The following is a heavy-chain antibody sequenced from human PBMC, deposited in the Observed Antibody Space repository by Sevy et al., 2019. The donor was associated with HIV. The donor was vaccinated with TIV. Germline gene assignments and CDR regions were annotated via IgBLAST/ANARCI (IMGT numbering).Heavy chain of an antibody. Sequence: GGSLRLSCAASGFTFSSYGMHWVRQAPGKGLEWVAVISYDGSNKYYADSVKGRFTISRDNSKNTLYLQMNSLRAEDTAVYYCAKDPLDFWSGYYTDDYFDYWGQGTLVTVSS. CDR1: GFTFSSYG. V-gene: IGHV3-30*18. D-gene: IGHD3-3*01. J-gene: IGHJ4*02. CDR3: AKDPLDFWSGYYTDDYFDY. CDR2: ISYDGSNK.